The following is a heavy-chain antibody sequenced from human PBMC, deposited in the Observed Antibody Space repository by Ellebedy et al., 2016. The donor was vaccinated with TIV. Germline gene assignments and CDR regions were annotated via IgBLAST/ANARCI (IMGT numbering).Heavy chain of an antibody. D-gene: IGHD1-1*01. J-gene: IGHJ5*02. V-gene: IGHV1-8*01. CDR3: ARGGPKGENDWIDP. Sequence: AASVKVSCKASGYTFTNYALNWARQATGHGLEWMGRMNPYSGDTVYARKFQGRLTMTRNTSIVTAYMELSSLKSEDTAIYYCARGGPKGENDWIDPWGQGTLVTVSS. CDR2: MNPYSGDT. CDR1: GYTFTNYA.